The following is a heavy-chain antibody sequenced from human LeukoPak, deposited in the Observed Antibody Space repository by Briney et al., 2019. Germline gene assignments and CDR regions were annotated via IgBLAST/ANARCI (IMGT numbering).Heavy chain of an antibody. V-gene: IGHV1-18*04. Sequence: ASVKVSCKASGYTFTSYYMHWVRQAPGQGLEWVGWISAYNGNTNYAQKLQGRVTMTTDTSTSTAYMELRSLRSDDTAVYYCARAWGGYSSSWADPWGQGTLVTVSS. CDR3: ARAWGGYSSSWADP. D-gene: IGHD6-13*01. CDR1: GYTFTSYY. CDR2: ISAYNGNT. J-gene: IGHJ5*02.